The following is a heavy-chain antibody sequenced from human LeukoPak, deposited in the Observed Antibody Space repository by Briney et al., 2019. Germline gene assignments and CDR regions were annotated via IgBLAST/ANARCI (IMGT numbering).Heavy chain of an antibody. Sequence: GGSLRLSCVASGFSISSHWMSWVRQAPGKGLEWVASLKEDVSARNLVDSVKGRFTISTDNAKNSLYLQMNSLRVEDTAVYYCAYIVVVPAGPSGDRAFDIWGQGTMVTVSS. CDR2: LKEDVSAR. CDR1: GFSISSHW. V-gene: IGHV3-7*01. D-gene: IGHD2-2*01. CDR3: AYIVVVPAGPSGDRAFDI. J-gene: IGHJ3*02.